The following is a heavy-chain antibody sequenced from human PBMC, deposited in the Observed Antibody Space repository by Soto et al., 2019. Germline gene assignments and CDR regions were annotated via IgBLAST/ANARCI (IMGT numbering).Heavy chain of an antibody. D-gene: IGHD6-19*01. Sequence: ASVKVSCKASGYTFTTYGISWVRQAPGQGLEWMGWINAYNGNTNYAQKLQGRVTMTADTSTSTAYMELRSLRSDDTAAYYCARDPVAGTYFDYWGQGTLVTVSS. J-gene: IGHJ4*02. CDR1: GYTFTTYG. CDR3: ARDPVAGTYFDY. CDR2: INAYNGNT. V-gene: IGHV1-18*01.